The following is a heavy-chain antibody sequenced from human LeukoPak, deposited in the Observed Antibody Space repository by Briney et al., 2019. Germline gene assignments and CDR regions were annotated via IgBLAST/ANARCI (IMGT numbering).Heavy chain of an antibody. V-gene: IGHV3-48*04. CDR2: ISSSSSTI. J-gene: IGHJ6*03. CDR3: ARGGARYCSSTSCYGDYYYYMDV. CDR1: GFTFSSYS. D-gene: IGHD2-2*01. Sequence: GGSLRLSCAASGFTFSSYSMNWVRQAPGKGLEWVSYISSSSSTIYYADSVKGRFTISRDNAKNSLYLQMNSLRTEDTAVYYCARGGARYCSSTSCYGDYYYYMDVWGKGTTVTVSS.